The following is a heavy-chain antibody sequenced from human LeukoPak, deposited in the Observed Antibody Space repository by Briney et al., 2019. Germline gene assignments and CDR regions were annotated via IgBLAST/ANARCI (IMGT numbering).Heavy chain of an antibody. V-gene: IGHV3-33*06. D-gene: IGHD5-24*01. CDR2: IWYDASKK. Sequence: GRSLRLSCVVSGFTFSNYGMHWVRQAPGKGLEWVAIIWYDASKKYYADSVKGRFTISRDNSKNTLYLQMDSLRAEDTAVYYCAKGDGYNADYWGQGTLVTVSS. CDR1: GFTFSNYG. J-gene: IGHJ4*02. CDR3: AKGDGYNADY.